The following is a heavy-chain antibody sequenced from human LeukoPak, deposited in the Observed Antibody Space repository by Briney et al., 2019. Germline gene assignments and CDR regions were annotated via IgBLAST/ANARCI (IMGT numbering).Heavy chain of an antibody. V-gene: IGHV3-7*01. CDR1: GFTFSNYW. CDR2: IKQDGSEI. D-gene: IGHD6-19*01. Sequence: GGSLRLSCAASGFTFSNYWMTWVRQAPGKGLEWVATIKQDGSEIYYVDSVRGRFTISRDNAKNSLYLQMNSLRAEDTAVYYCARAHAVAGTWDYFDYWGQGTLVTVSS. CDR3: ARAHAVAGTWDYFDY. J-gene: IGHJ4*02.